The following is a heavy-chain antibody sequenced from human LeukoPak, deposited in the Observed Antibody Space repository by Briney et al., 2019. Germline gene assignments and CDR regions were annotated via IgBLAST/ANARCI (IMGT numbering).Heavy chain of an antibody. CDR2: ITSGGSPM. CDR1: GFTFSDHP. CDR3: VRDSHYYDASDPKYRLDY. Sequence: GGSLRLSCAASGFTFSDHPMSWIRQSPGKGLEWVAYITSGGSPMYYVDSVKGRSTISRDNAKNSLFLEVHSLRAEDTGVYYCVRDSHYYDASDPKYRLDYWGQGTLVTVSS. D-gene: IGHD3-22*01. J-gene: IGHJ4*02. V-gene: IGHV3-11*04.